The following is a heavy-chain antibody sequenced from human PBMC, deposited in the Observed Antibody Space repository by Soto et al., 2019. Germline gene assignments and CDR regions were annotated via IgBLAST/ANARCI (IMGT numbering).Heavy chain of an antibody. CDR1: GGTFSSYT. Sequence: QVQLVQSGAEVKKPGSSVKVSCKASGGTFSSYTISWVRQAPGQGLEWMGRIIPILGIANYAQKFQGRVTITADKSTRTAYMELRRLRSEETAVYSCASLGGGDRDAFDIWGQGTMVTVSS. V-gene: IGHV1-69*02. J-gene: IGHJ3*02. D-gene: IGHD3-16*01. CDR2: IIPILGIA. CDR3: ASLGGGDRDAFDI.